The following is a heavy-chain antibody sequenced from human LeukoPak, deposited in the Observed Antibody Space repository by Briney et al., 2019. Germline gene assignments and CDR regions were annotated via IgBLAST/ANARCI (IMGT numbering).Heavy chain of an antibody. CDR2: MNPNSGNT. J-gene: IGHJ6*03. CDR1: GYTFTSYD. D-gene: IGHD2-2*01. Sequence: ASVKVSCKASGYTFTSYDINWVRQATGQGLEWMEWMNPNSGNTGYAQKFQGRVTITRNTSISTAYMELSSLRSEDTAVYYCARGWDPYCSSTSCYPYYYYMDVWGKGTTVTVSS. V-gene: IGHV1-8*03. CDR3: ARGWDPYCSSTSCYPYYYYMDV.